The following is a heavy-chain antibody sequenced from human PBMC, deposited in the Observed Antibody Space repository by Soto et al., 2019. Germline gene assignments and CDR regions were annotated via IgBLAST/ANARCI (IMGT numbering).Heavy chain of an antibody. CDR1: GYTFTSYG. Sequence: QVQLVQSGAEVKKPGASVKVSCKASGYTFTSYGISWVRQAPGQGLEWMGWISAYNGNTNYAQKLQGRVTMTTDTSTSSADMELRSLTSEDTAGYYCAFVVGARDAFYVWGQGIMDIVSS. CDR3: AFVVGARDAFYV. J-gene: IGHJ3*01. D-gene: IGHD1-26*01. V-gene: IGHV1-18*01. CDR2: ISAYNGNT.